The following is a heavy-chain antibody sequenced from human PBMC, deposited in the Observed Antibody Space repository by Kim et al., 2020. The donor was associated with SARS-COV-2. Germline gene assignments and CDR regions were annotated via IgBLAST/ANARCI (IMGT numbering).Heavy chain of an antibody. D-gene: IGHD5-12*01. Sequence: GGSLRLSCAASGFTFSSYAMSWVRQAPGKGLEWVSAISGSGGSTYYADSVKGRFTISRDNSKNTLYLQMNSLRAEDTAVYYCAKDRSSGIVATISVNYWGQGTLVTVSS. CDR2: ISGSGGST. J-gene: IGHJ4*02. V-gene: IGHV3-23*01. CDR1: GFTFSSYA. CDR3: AKDRSSGIVATISVNY.